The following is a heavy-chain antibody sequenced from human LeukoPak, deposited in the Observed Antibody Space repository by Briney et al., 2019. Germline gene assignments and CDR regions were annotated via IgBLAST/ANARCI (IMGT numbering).Heavy chain of an antibody. V-gene: IGHV3-66*02. D-gene: IGHD4-23*01. CDR1: GFTVSSNY. Sequence: PGGSLRLSCAASGFTVSSNYMSWARQAPGKGREGVSVIYSGGSTYYADSVKGRITISRDKSKNTLYLQMNSLRAEDTAVYYCARDGVYGGNSRDYYYMDVWGKGTTVTVSS. J-gene: IGHJ6*03. CDR3: ARDGVYGGNSRDYYYMDV. CDR2: IYSGGST.